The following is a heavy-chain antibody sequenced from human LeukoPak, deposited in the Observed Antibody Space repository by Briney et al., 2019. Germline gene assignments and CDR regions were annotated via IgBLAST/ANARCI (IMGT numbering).Heavy chain of an antibody. V-gene: IGHV1-18*04. CDR1: GYTFTSYY. CDR3: ARDSTAYCSGGSCYSTGFDY. CDR2: ISAYNGNT. Sequence: ASVKVSCKASGYTFTSYYMHWVRQAPGQGLEWMGWISAYNGNTNYAQKLQGRVTMTTDTSTSTAYMELRSLRSDDTAVYYCARDSTAYCSGGSCYSTGFDYWGQGTLVTVSS. J-gene: IGHJ4*02. D-gene: IGHD2-15*01.